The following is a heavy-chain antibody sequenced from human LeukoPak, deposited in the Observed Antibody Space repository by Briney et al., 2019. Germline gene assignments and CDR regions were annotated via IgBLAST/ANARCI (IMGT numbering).Heavy chain of an antibody. Sequence: SVKVSCKASGGTFSSYAISWVRQAPGQGLEWMGGIIPIFGTANYAQKFQGRVTITTDESTSTAYMELSSLRCEDTAVYYRARARTHSPARPYYFDYWGQGTLVTVSS. CDR2: IIPIFGTA. D-gene: IGHD6-6*01. CDR1: GGTFSSYA. CDR3: ARARTHSPARPYYFDY. J-gene: IGHJ4*02. V-gene: IGHV1-69*05.